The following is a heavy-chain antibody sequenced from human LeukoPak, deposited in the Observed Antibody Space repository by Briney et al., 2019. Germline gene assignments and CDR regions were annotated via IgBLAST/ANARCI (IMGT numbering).Heavy chain of an antibody. CDR1: GLTFSSYS. V-gene: IGHV3-48*02. D-gene: IGHD6-13*01. Sequence: YPGGSLRLSCAASGLTFSSYSMNWVRQAPGRGLEWVSYISSSSSTIYYADSVKGRLTISRDNAKNSLYLQMNSLRDEDTAVYYCAKGGYSSSWYTIDYWGQGTLVTVSS. J-gene: IGHJ4*02. CDR3: AKGGYSSSWYTIDY. CDR2: ISSSSSTI.